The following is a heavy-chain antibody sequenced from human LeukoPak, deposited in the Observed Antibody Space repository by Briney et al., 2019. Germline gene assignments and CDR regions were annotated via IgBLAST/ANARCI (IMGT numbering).Heavy chain of an antibody. J-gene: IGHJ3*02. CDR3: ARDGATQEAFDI. CDR1: GFTFGVYT. D-gene: IGHD5-12*01. CDR2: ISYDGSNK. V-gene: IGHV3-30-3*01. Sequence: GMSLRLSCAASGFTFGVYTIHWVRQAPAKGLEWVAFISYDGSNKYYADSVKGRFTISRDSSKNTLYLQMNNLRAEDTAVYYCARDGATQEAFDIWGQGTMVTVSS.